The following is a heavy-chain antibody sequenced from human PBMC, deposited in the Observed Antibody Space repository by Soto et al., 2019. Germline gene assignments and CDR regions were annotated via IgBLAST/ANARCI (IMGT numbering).Heavy chain of an antibody. CDR2: IKSKTDGGTT. D-gene: IGHD5-18*01. CDR1: GFTFSNAW. CDR3: TKDIGAPTHQDIQLSLGRSDY. J-gene: IGHJ4*02. Sequence: ALRLSCAASGFTFSNAWMSWVRQAPGKGLEWVGRIKSKTDGGTTDYAAPVKGRFTISRDDSKNTLYLQMNSLKTEDTAVYYCTKDIGAPTHQDIQLSLGRSDYWGQGPLATAS. V-gene: IGHV3-15*01.